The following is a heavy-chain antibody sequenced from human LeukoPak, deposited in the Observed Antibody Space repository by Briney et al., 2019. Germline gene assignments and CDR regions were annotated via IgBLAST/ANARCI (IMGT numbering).Heavy chain of an antibody. CDR3: ARRASGYIDY. D-gene: IGHD1-1*01. V-gene: IGHV4-59*08. J-gene: IGHJ4*02. CDR1: GDSISSYY. CDR2: IYYSGTS. Sequence: PSDTLSLTCTVSGDSISSYYWSWIPQPPGRGLEWIGYIYYSGTSNYNPSLKSRVTMSVDTSKNLFSLKLTSVTAADTAVYYCARRASGYIDYWGQGTLVTV.